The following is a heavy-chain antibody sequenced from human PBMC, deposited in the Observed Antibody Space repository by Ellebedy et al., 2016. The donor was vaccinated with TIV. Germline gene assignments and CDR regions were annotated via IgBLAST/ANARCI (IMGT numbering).Heavy chain of an antibody. CDR1: GGSISSSSYY. J-gene: IGHJ4*02. D-gene: IGHD5-18*01. CDR3: AREEIQLWPDF. V-gene: IGHV4-39*07. CDR2: FFYNGNT. Sequence: MPGGSLRLSCTVSGGSISSSSYYRAWIRQPPGKGLEWIGSFFYNGNTYYNPSLKSRVTISADTSKNQFSLELTSVTAADTAVYYCAREEIQLWPDFWGQGTLVTVSS.